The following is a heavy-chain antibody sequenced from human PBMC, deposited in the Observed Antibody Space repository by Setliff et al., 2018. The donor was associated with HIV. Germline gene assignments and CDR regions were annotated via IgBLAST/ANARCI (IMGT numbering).Heavy chain of an antibody. CDR3: ARLVQLVPGYYYMDV. Sequence: PGESLKISCKGSGYSFTSYWISWVRQMPGKGLEWMGRIDPSDSHTYYSPSYQGHVTISAGKSISTAYLQWTSLKASDTAMYYCARLVQLVPGYYYMDVWGKGTTVTVSS. D-gene: IGHD6-6*01. CDR2: IDPSDSHT. J-gene: IGHJ6*03. CDR1: GYSFTSYW. V-gene: IGHV5-10-1*01.